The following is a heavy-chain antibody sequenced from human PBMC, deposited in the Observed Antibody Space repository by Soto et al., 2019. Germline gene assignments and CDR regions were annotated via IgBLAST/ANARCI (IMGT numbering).Heavy chain of an antibody. D-gene: IGHD2-2*01. V-gene: IGHV1-69*13. CDR2: IIPIFGTA. Sequence: SVKVSCKASGGTFSSYAISWVRQAPGQGLEWMGGIIPIFGTANYAQKFQGRVTITADESTSTAYMELSSLRSEDTAVYYCARDLGYCSSTSCPRRYNWSDPWGQGTLVTVSS. CDR1: GGTFSSYA. CDR3: ARDLGYCSSTSCPRRYNWSDP. J-gene: IGHJ5*02.